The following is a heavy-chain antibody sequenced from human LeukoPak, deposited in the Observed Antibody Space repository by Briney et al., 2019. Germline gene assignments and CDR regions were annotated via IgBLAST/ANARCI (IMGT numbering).Heavy chain of an antibody. CDR3: ATPYGGLYYFDY. D-gene: IGHD4-23*01. Sequence: GGALRLSCAASGFTCSSYEMNWVRQDPGKGLEGVAFIRYDGSNKYYADSVKGRFTISRDNSKNTLYLQMNSLRAEDTAVYYCATPYGGLYYFDYWGQGTLVTVSS. J-gene: IGHJ4*02. CDR1: GFTCSSYE. V-gene: IGHV3-30*02. CDR2: IRYDGSNK.